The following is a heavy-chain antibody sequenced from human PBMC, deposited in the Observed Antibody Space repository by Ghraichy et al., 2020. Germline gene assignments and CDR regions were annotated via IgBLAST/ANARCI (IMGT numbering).Heavy chain of an antibody. CDR2: IYYSGST. Sequence: SQTLSLTCTVSGGSISSYYWSWIRQPPGKGLEWIGYIYYSGSTNYNPSLKSRVTISVDTSKNQFSLKLSSVTAADTAVYYCARGWYSSGRGWFDPWGQGTLVTVSS. CDR1: GGSISSYY. D-gene: IGHD6-25*01. CDR3: ARGWYSSGRGWFDP. V-gene: IGHV4-59*01. J-gene: IGHJ5*02.